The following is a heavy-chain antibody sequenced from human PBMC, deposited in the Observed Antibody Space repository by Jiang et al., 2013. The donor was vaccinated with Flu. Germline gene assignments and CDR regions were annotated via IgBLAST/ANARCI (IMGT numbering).Heavy chain of an antibody. CDR1: GFTSRSYA. CDR2: ISDTGSGT. D-gene: IGHD2-8*01. Sequence: AASGFTSRSYAMSWVRQAPGKGLEWVSAISDTGSGTYYADSVRGRFTIYKDNSKDTLYLQMNSLRAEDTAVYYCAKDRLMTWYFDVWGRGTPVTVSS. J-gene: IGHJ2*01. CDR3: AKDRLMTWYFDV. V-gene: IGHV3-23*01.